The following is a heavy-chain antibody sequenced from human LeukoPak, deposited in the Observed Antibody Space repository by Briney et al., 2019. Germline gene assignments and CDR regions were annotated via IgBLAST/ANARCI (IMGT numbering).Heavy chain of an antibody. D-gene: IGHD3-10*01. CDR3: ARVSGPGMNEYYHL. Sequence: PGGSLRLSCAASGITFSGAWMHWVRQAPGKGLMWGSRINDDGSFRRYANSVKGRFTISRDNAKDTLFLQMDSLRAEDTAVYYCARVSGPGMNEYYHLWGQGTLVTVSS. CDR2: INDDGSFR. CDR1: GITFSGAW. V-gene: IGHV3-74*01. J-gene: IGHJ1*01.